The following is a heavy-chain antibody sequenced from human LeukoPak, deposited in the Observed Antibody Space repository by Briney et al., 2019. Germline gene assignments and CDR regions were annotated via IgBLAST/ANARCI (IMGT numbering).Heavy chain of an antibody. Sequence: SETLSLTCTVSGGSISSGGYYWSWIRQHPGKGLEWIGYIYYSGSTYYNPSLKSRVTISVDTSKNQFSLKLSSVTAADTAVYYCARDPQLAPGAFDIWGQGTMVTVSS. CDR1: GGSISSGGYY. CDR3: ARDPQLAPGAFDI. CDR2: IYYSGST. J-gene: IGHJ3*02. D-gene: IGHD6-13*01. V-gene: IGHV4-31*03.